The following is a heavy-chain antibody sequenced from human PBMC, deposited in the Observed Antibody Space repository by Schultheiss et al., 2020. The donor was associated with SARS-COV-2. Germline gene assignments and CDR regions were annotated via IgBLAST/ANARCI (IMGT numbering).Heavy chain of an antibody. D-gene: IGHD3-10*01. J-gene: IGHJ3*02. Sequence: SQTLSLTCTVSGGSISSYYWGWICQPPGKGLEWIGSIYYSGSTYYNPSLKSRVTISVDTSKNQFSLKLSSVTAADTAVYYCARVSARYAFDIWGQGTMVTVSS. CDR1: GGSISSYY. V-gene: IGHV4-39*07. CDR2: IYYSGST. CDR3: ARVSARYAFDI.